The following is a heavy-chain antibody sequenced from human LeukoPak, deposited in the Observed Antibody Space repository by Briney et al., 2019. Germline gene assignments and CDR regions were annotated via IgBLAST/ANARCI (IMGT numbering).Heavy chain of an antibody. D-gene: IGHD5-18*01. Sequence: GGSLRLSCAASGFTFSSYAMHWVRQAPGKGLEWVAIISYNGSNNYYADSVKGRFTISRDNSKNTLYLQMNSLRAEDTAVYYCAKASGYSYGQNDYWGQGTLVTVSS. CDR2: ISYNGSNN. CDR1: GFTFSSYA. J-gene: IGHJ4*02. V-gene: IGHV3-30*04. CDR3: AKASGYSYGQNDY.